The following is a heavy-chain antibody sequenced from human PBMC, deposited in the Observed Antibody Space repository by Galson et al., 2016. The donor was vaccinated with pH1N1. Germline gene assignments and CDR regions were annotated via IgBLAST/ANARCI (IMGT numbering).Heavy chain of an antibody. CDR3: ARETPYSSGWGYYYGMDV. CDR2: TSYDGSNK. J-gene: IGHJ6*02. V-gene: IGHV3-30-3*01. CDR1: GFTFSTYA. Sequence: SLRLSCAASGFTFSTYAMHWVRQAPGKGLEWVALTSYDGSNKYYADSVKGRFTISRDNSKNMLYLEMNSLRAEDTAVYYCARETPYSSGWGYYYGMDVWGQVTTVTVSS. D-gene: IGHD6-19*01.